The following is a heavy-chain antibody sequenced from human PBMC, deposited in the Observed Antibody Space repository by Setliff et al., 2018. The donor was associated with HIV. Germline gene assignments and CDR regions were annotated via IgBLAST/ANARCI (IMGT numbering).Heavy chain of an antibody. CDR3: ARDRGRPDSFDI. V-gene: IGHV3-74*01. CDR2: SNSDGSST. D-gene: IGHD1-26*01. J-gene: IGHJ3*02. CDR1: GFTFNTYW. Sequence: PGGSLRLSCAASGFTFNTYWMHWVRQAPGKGLVWVSHSNSDGSSTTYADSVKGRFTISRDNAKNTLYLQMNSLRSEDTAVYFCARDRGRPDSFDIWGQGTMVTVSS.